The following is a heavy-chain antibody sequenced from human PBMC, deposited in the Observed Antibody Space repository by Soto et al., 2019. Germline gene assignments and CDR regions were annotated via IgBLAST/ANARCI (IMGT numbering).Heavy chain of an antibody. CDR2: INQDGSEK. D-gene: IGHD1-26*01. CDR3: ARDYPGGSYYDY. CDR1: GFTFSSYW. Sequence: LRLSCAASGFTFSSYWMSWVRQAPGKGLEWVARINQDGSEKYYVDSVKGRFTISRDNAKNSLYLQMNSLRAEDTAVYYCARDYPGGSYYDYWGQGTLVTVSS. V-gene: IGHV3-7*03. J-gene: IGHJ4*02.